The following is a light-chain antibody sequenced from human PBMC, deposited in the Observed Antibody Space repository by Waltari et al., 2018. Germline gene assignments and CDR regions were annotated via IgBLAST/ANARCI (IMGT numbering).Light chain of an antibody. CDR3: CSNVGSSVF. J-gene: IGLJ2*01. V-gene: IGLV2-23*03. Sequence: QSALTQPASVSGSPGQSITISCTGFNSNVGSYNLVSWYQKHPGKAPKLLIYEGNRRPSGVSNRFSGSKSDNTAALTLSWLQAEDDADYYCCSNVGSSVFFGGGTKLTVL. CDR2: EGN. CDR1: NSNVGSYNL.